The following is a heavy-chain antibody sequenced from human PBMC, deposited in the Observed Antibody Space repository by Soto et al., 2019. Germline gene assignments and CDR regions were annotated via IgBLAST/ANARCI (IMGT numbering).Heavy chain of an antibody. V-gene: IGHV1-8*01. J-gene: IGHJ6*02. D-gene: IGHD3-16*01. CDR1: GYTFSDFD. Sequence: ASVKVSCKASGYTFSDFDINWLRQASGQGPEWMGWMNAKSGDTFFAQRFQGKFNMTWDTSLSTAYMEVGSLTSDDTAIYYCARGNPFNYAGFDVWGQGTTVTVSS. CDR2: MNAKSGDT. CDR3: ARGNPFNYAGFDV.